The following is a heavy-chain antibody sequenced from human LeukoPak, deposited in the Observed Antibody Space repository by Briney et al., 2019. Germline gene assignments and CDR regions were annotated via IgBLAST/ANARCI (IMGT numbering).Heavy chain of an antibody. Sequence: GRSLRLSCAASGFTFSSYGMHWVRQAPGKGLEWVAVIWYDGSNKYYADSVKGRFTISRDNSENTLYLQMNSLRAEDTAVYYCARDEERYSSSWYVSDYWGQGTLVTVSS. V-gene: IGHV3-33*01. CDR2: IWYDGSNK. J-gene: IGHJ4*02. D-gene: IGHD6-13*01. CDR1: GFTFSSYG. CDR3: ARDEERYSSSWYVSDY.